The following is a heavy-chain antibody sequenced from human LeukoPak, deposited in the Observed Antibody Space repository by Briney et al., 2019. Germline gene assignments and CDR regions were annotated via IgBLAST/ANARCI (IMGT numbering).Heavy chain of an antibody. V-gene: IGHV4-4*07. CDR3: ARGTAMVIDY. CDR1: GGSISSYY. CDR2: LYTSAST. D-gene: IGHD5-18*01. J-gene: IGHJ4*02. Sequence: SSETLSLTCTVSGGSISSYYWNWIRQPAGKGLEWIGRLYTSASTNYNPSLKSRVTMSVDASKNQFSLKLSSVTAADTAVYYCARGTAMVIDYWGQGTLVTVSS.